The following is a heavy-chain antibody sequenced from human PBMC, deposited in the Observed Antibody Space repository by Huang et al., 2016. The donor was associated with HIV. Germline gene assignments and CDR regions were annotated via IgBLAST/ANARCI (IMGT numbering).Heavy chain of an antibody. J-gene: IGHJ4*02. CDR1: GFTFSHYA. CDR3: ARSEPSRYYFDY. Sequence: QVQLVESGGGVVQPGTSLRLSCAASGFTFSHYAMDWVRQAPGKGLGWVTVISNEGSTTYCTDSVKGRFTISRDKSKNTVYLQMNSLRAEDTAVYYCARSEPSRYYFDYWGQGTLVTVSS. V-gene: IGHV3-30-3*01. CDR2: ISNEGSTT.